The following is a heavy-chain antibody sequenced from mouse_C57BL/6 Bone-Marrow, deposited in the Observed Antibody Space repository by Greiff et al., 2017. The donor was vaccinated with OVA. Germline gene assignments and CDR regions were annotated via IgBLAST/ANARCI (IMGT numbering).Heavy chain of an antibody. V-gene: IGHV3-6*01. Sequence: ESGPGLVKPSQSLSLTCSVTGYSITSGYYWNWIRQFPGNKLEWMGYISYDGSNNYNPSLKNRISITRDTSKNQFFLKLNSVTTEDTATYYCARVPSYYGSSPWYFDVWGTGTTVTVSS. CDR3: ARVPSYYGSSPWYFDV. CDR1: GYSITSGYY. D-gene: IGHD1-1*01. CDR2: ISYDGSN. J-gene: IGHJ1*03.